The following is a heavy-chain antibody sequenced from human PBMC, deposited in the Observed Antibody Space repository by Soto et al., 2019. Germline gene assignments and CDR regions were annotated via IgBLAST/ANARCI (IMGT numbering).Heavy chain of an antibody. CDR3: ARSGHNSGFCYYDY. Sequence: QITLKESGPTLVKVTQTVTLTCTFSGFSLSSTGVGVGWIRQPPGKALEGLALINWNDDKRYNPSLKSRLTITKDTSKNHVVLTMTNMDPVDTATYYCARSGHNSGFCYYDYWGQGTLVTVSS. CDR2: INWNDDK. D-gene: IGHD3-22*01. V-gene: IGHV2-5*01. CDR1: GFSLSSTGVG. J-gene: IGHJ4*02.